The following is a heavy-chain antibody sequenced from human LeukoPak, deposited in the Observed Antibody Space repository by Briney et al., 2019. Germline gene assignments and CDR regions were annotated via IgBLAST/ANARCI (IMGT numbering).Heavy chain of an antibody. J-gene: IGHJ4*02. Sequence: SETLSLTCTVSGGSISSYYWSWIRQPPGKGLEWIAYIFSAGNTKSNPSLKSRVTISIDTSKNHFSLNLNSVTAADTAVYYCARQRDSNNFIDYWGQGALVTVSS. CDR1: GGSISSYY. CDR2: IFSAGNT. V-gene: IGHV4-59*01. D-gene: IGHD3-22*01. CDR3: ARQRDSNNFIDY.